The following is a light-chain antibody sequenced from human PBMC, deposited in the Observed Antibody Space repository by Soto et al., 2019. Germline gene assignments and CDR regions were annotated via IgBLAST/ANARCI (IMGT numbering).Light chain of an antibody. CDR3: QHYNSYSEA. V-gene: IGKV1-5*03. Sequence: DIQMTQSPSTVSGYVGDRVSIACLASQTISSKLAWYQQKPGKAPKLLIYKASTLKSGVPSRFSGSGSGTEFTLTISSLQPDDFATYYCQHYNSYSEAFGQGTKVDIK. CDR2: KAS. J-gene: IGKJ1*01. CDR1: QTISSK.